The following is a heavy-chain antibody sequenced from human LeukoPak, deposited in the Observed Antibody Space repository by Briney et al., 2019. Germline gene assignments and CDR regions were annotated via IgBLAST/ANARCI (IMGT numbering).Heavy chain of an antibody. CDR1: GFTFSSYG. Sequence: GGSLRLSCAASGFTFSSYGMHWVRQAPGKGLEWVAFIRYDGSNKYYADSVKGRFTISRDNSKNTLYLQMNSLRAEDTAVYYCAKDSTSENHHTFDYWGQGTLVTVSP. CDR3: AKDSTSENHHTFDY. J-gene: IGHJ4*02. V-gene: IGHV3-30*02. CDR2: IRYDGSNK. D-gene: IGHD2-2*01.